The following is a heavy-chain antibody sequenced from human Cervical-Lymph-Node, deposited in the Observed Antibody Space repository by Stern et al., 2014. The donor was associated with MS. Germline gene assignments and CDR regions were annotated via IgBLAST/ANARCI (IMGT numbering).Heavy chain of an antibody. V-gene: IGHV4-31*03. CDR1: GGSISSGGYY. CDR2: IDYSWST. D-gene: IGHD3-22*01. CDR3: AREDSSGYFRVFDY. Sequence: QVQLQESGPGLVKSSQTLSLTCTVSGGSISSGGYYLSWIRQHPGNGLEWFGYIDYSWSTYYNPSLKSRVTISVDTSKNQFSLKLSSVTAADTAVYYCAREDSSGYFRVFDYWGQGTLVTVSS. J-gene: IGHJ4*02.